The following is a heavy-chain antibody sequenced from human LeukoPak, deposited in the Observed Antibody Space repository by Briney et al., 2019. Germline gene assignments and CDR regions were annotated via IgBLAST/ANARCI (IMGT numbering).Heavy chain of an antibody. Sequence: PGGSLRLSCAASGFTVSSNYMSWVRQAPGKGLEWVSVIYIDDSTYYADSVKGRFTISRDNSKNTLYLQMNSLRAEDTAVYYCARTIAAAGGWFDYWGQGTLVTVSS. CDR2: IYIDDST. D-gene: IGHD6-13*01. CDR1: GFTVSSNY. CDR3: ARTIAAAGGWFDY. V-gene: IGHV3-53*05. J-gene: IGHJ4*02.